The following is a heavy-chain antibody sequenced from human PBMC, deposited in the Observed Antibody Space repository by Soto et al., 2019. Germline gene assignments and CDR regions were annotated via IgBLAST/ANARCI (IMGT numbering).Heavy chain of an antibody. Sequence: AXVKVSCKASGYTFTSYAMHWVRQAPGQRLXXXXXXXXXNHXTKYXXXXXXXXXXXXXXSXSTAYMETSSLKSEDTAVYYCARDVAADDYWGQGNLVT. CDR3: ARDVAADDY. J-gene: IGHJ4*02. D-gene: IGHD6-13*01. CDR2: XXXXNHXT. CDR1: GYTFTSYA. V-gene: IGHV1-3*01.